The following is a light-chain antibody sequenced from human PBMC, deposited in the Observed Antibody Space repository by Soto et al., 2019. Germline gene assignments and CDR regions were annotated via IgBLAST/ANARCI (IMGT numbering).Light chain of an antibody. J-gene: IGKJ2*01. Sequence: EIVLTQSPATLSLSPGERATLSCRASQSVSRSYLAWYQQKPGQAPRLLIYGASSRATGIPDRFSGSGSGTDFTLIISRLEPEDFAVYYCQQYGSSPPYTFGQGTKLEIK. CDR3: QQYGSSPPYT. V-gene: IGKV3-20*01. CDR1: QSVSRSY. CDR2: GAS.